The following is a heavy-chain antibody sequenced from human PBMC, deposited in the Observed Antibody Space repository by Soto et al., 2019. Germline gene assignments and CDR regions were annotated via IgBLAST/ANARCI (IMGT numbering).Heavy chain of an antibody. CDR1: GGSFSGYY. Sequence: PSETLSLTCAVYGGSFSGYYWSWIRQPPGKGLEWIGEINHSGSTNYNPSLKSRVTISVDTSKNQFSLKLSPVTAADTAVYYCARGNIVVVRMDVWGQGTTVTVSS. J-gene: IGHJ6*02. CDR2: INHSGST. V-gene: IGHV4-34*01. CDR3: ARGNIVVVRMDV. D-gene: IGHD2-2*01.